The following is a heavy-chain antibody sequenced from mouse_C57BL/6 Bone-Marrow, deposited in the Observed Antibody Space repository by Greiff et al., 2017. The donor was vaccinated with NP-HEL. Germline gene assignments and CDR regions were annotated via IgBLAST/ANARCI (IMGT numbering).Heavy chain of an antibody. CDR2: IDPENGDT. CDR3: TTWGGYFDY. CDR1: GFNIKDDY. Sequence: VQLQQSGAELVRPGASVKLSCTASGFNIKDDYMHRVKQRPEQGLEWIGWIDPENGDTEYASKFQGKATITADTSSNTAYLQLSSLTSEDTAVYYCTTWGGYFDYWGQGTTLTVSS. V-gene: IGHV14-4*01. D-gene: IGHD1-1*02. J-gene: IGHJ2*01.